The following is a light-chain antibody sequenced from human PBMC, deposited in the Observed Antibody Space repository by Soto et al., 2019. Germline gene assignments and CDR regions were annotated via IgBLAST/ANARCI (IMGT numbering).Light chain of an antibody. J-gene: IGKJ2*01. CDR3: QQSGSSPGT. V-gene: IGKV3-20*01. CDR1: QSVRNGY. Sequence: EIVLTQSPGTLSLSPGERATLSCRASQSVRNGYLAWYQQKPGQAPRLLIYAASNMATGIPDRFSGSGSGTDFTLTINRLEPEDFAAYYCQQSGSSPGTFGQGTKVEIK. CDR2: AAS.